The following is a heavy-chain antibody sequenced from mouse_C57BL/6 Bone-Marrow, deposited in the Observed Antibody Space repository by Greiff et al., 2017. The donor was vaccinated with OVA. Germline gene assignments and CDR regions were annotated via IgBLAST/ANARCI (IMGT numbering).Heavy chain of an antibody. D-gene: IGHD2-3*01. CDR3: ARIYDGYYVGDYYAMDY. J-gene: IGHJ4*01. V-gene: IGHV2-9-1*01. CDR2: IWTGGGT. Sequence: VQLVESGPGLVAPSQSLSITCTVSGFSLTSYAISWVRQPPGKGLEWLGVIWTGGGTNYTSALKSRLSISKDNSKSQVFLKMNSLQTDDTARYYCARIYDGYYVGDYYAMDYWGQGTSVTVSS. CDR1: GFSLTSYA.